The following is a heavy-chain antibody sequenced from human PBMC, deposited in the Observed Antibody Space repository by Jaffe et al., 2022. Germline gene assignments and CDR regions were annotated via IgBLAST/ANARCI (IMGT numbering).Heavy chain of an antibody. CDR1: GYTFTDHN. Sequence: QVQLVQSGAELKKPGASVKVSCRTSGYTFTDHNMHWVRQVPGEGLQWMGWTNPKTGDTYYSQTFRGRVSMTWDTSISTAYMEMSSLKSDDTAIYFCARAYEGNRPGDFWGQGTLITVSS. CDR2: TNPKTGDT. D-gene: IGHD3-22*01. V-gene: IGHV1-2*02. CDR3: ARAYEGNRPGDF. J-gene: IGHJ4*02.